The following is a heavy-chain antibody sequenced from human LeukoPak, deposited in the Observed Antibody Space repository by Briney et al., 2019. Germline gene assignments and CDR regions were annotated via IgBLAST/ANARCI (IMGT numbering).Heavy chain of an antibody. CDR3: ARLRSSTRVPDY. D-gene: IGHD2-2*01. Sequence: EASVKVSCKASGYTFTGYYMHWVRQAPGQGLEWMGWINPNSGGTNYAQKFQGRVTMTRDTSISTAYMELSRLRSDDTAVYYCARLRSSTRVPDYWGQGTLVTVSS. J-gene: IGHJ4*02. V-gene: IGHV1-2*02. CDR2: INPNSGGT. CDR1: GYTFTGYY.